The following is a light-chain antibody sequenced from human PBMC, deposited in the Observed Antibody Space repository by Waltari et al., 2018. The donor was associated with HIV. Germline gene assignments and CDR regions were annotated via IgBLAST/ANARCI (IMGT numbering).Light chain of an antibody. V-gene: IGLV1-40*01. Sequence: QSALTQPPSVSGAPGQRVTISCTGTSSNLGTGSDVHWYQQLPGTAPKLLIYANTNRPSVVPDRFSGSKSGTSASLAITGLQAEDEADYYCQSYDSRLSGSVFGGGTKLTVL. CDR3: QSYDSRLSGSV. CDR1: SSNLGTGSD. CDR2: ANT. J-gene: IGLJ3*02.